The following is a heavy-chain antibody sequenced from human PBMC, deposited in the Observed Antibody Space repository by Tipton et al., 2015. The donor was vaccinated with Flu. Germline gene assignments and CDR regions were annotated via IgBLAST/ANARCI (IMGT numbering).Heavy chain of an antibody. D-gene: IGHD6-25*01. CDR2: IYYSGTT. V-gene: IGHV4-39*01. J-gene: IGHJ5*02. CDR1: GGSINNSSYY. Sequence: TLSLTCTVSGGSINNSSYYWGWIRQPPGKGLEWIGSIYYSGTTYYNPSLKSRVTISVDTSKNQFSLKLNSVTAADTAVYYCARIKSGTGWFDPWGQGTLVTVSS. CDR3: ARIKSGTGWFDP.